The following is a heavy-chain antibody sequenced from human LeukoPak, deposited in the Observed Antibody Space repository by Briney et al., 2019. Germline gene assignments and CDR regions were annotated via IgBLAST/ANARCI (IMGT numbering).Heavy chain of an antibody. CDR1: GGSFSGYY. J-gene: IGHJ4*02. CDR2: INHSGST. CDR3: ARRYGTVSGPYYFDY. V-gene: IGHV4-34*01. Sequence: SETLSLTCAVYGGSFSGYYWSWIRQPPGKGLEWIGEINHSGSTNYNPSLKSRVTISVDTSKNQFSLKLSSVTAADTAVYYCARRYGTVSGPYYFDYWGQGTLVTVSS. D-gene: IGHD4-11*01.